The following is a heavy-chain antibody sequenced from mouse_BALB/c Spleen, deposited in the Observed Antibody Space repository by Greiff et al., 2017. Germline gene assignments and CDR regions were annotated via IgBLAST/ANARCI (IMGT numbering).Heavy chain of an antibody. D-gene: IGHD2-1*01. V-gene: IGHV8-12*01. J-gene: IGHJ4*01. Sequence: QVTLKVSGPGILQPSQTLSLTCSFSGFSLSTSGMGVSWIRQPSGKGLEWLAHIYWDDDKRYNPSLKSRLTISKDTSSNQVFLKITSVDTADTATYYCARYGNYYYAMDYWGQGTSVTVSS. CDR3: ARYGNYYYAMDY. CDR1: GFSLSTSGMG. CDR2: IYWDDDK.